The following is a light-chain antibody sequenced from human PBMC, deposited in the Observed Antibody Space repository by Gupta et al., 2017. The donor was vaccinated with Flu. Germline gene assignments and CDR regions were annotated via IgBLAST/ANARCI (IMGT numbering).Light chain of an antibody. CDR3: AVWDDSLNGWV. CDR1: NSNIGRNT. CDR2: NFD. V-gene: IGLV1-44*01. J-gene: IGLJ3*02. Sequence: QSVLTQPPSASGTPGQRVTISCSGSNSNIGRNTVNWYLHLPGTAPKLLIYNFDQRPSGVPDRLSGSKSGTSASLAISGLQSEDEGDYYCAVWDDSLNGWVFGGGTKLTVL.